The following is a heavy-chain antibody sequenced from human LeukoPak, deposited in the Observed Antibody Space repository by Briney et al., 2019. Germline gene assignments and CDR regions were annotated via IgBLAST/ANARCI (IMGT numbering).Heavy chain of an antibody. J-gene: IGHJ4*02. D-gene: IGHD3-9*01. CDR2: IYPGDSDT. CDR1: GYSFTKYW. CDR3: ARQLWLAGYYYFDY. V-gene: IGHV5-51*01. Sequence: GESLKISCKGSGYSFTKYWIGLGRQMPGKGVGWRGIIYPGDSDTRSSPSFQGPVTISADKSNSTTYLQWSSLRTSDTAMYYCARQLWLAGYYYFDYWGQGTLVTVSS.